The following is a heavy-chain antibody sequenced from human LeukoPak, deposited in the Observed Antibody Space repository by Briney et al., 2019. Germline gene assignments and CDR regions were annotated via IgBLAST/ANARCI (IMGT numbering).Heavy chain of an antibody. J-gene: IGHJ4*02. CDR1: GFTFSTYW. CDR2: IKQDGSEK. CDR3: AREESGYDFDC. D-gene: IGHD5-12*01. V-gene: IGHV3-7*04. Sequence: GGSLRLSCAASGFTFSTYWMSWVRQAPGKGLEWVANIKQDGSEKYYVDSVKGRFTISRDNAKNSLYLQMDSLRAEDTAVYYCAREESGYDFDCWGQGTLVTVSS.